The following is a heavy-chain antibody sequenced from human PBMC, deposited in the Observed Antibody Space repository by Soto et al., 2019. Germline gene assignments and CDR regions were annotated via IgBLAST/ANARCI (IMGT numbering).Heavy chain of an antibody. CDR1: GFTFSSYA. Sequence: GGSLRLSCAASGFTFSSYAMSWVRQAPGKGLEWVSAISGSGGSTYYADSVKGRFTISRDNSKNTLYLQMNSLRAEDTAVYYCAKLGPTTVTTHPSFDYWGQGTLVTVSS. CDR2: ISGSGGST. V-gene: IGHV3-23*01. CDR3: AKLGPTTVTTHPSFDY. J-gene: IGHJ4*02. D-gene: IGHD4-17*01.